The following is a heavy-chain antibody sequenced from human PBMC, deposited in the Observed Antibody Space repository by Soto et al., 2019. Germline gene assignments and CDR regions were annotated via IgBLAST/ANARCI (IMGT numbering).Heavy chain of an antibody. V-gene: IGHV3-30-3*01. CDR3: ASSIAVAGRFGY. Sequence: GGSLRLSCAASGFTFSSYAMHRVRQAPGKGLEWVAVISYDGSNKYYADSVKGRFTISRDNSKNTLYLQMNSLRAEDTAVYYCASSIAVAGRFGYWGQGTLVTVSS. D-gene: IGHD6-19*01. J-gene: IGHJ4*02. CDR1: GFTFSSYA. CDR2: ISYDGSNK.